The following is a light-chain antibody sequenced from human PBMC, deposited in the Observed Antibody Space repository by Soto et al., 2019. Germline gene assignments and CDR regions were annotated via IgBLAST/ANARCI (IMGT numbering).Light chain of an antibody. CDR1: QSISGN. J-gene: IGKJ5*01. CDR2: AAS. CDR3: QQYNSWTLIS. V-gene: IGKV3-15*01. Sequence: ELMMTQSPATLSVSPGERATLSCRASQSISGNIAWYQQKPGQAPRLLIYAASIRASGIPARFSGTGFGREFTLSISSLQSEDSAVYYCQQYNSWTLISVGQGTRLEIK.